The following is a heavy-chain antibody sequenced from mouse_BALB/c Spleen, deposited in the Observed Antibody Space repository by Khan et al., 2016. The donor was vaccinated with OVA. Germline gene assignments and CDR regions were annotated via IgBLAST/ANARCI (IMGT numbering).Heavy chain of an antibody. Sequence: VRLQQSGAELVKPGASVKLSCTASGFNIKDTYIHWVKQRPEQGLEWIGRIDPANGNTKYDPKFQGKDTITADTSSNTAYLQLSSLTSEDTAVYYCVRDYWDVFAYWGQGTLVTVSA. CDR3: VRDYWDVFAY. J-gene: IGHJ3*01. CDR2: IDPANGNT. V-gene: IGHV14-3*02. D-gene: IGHD4-1*01. CDR1: GFNIKDTY.